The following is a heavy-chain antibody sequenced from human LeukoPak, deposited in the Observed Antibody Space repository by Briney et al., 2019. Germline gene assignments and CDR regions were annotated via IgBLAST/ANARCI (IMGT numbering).Heavy chain of an antibody. V-gene: IGHV1-2*06. J-gene: IGHJ4*02. D-gene: IGHD4-17*01. CDR2: INPNSGGT. Sequence: GASAKVSCKASGYTFTGYYMHWVRQAPGQGLEWMGRINPNSGGTNYAQKFQGMVTMTRDTPISTAYMELSRLRSDDTAVYYCARVKMTTVTTYDYWGQGTLVTVSS. CDR3: ARVKMTTVTTYDY. CDR1: GYTFTGYY.